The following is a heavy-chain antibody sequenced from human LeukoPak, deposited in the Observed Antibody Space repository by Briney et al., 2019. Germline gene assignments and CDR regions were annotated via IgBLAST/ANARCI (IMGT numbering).Heavy chain of an antibody. CDR2: INHSGST. J-gene: IGHJ4*02. CDR3: ARVNGYDSMDY. Sequence: SETLSLTCAVYGGSFSGYYWSWIRQPPGKGLEWIGEINHSGSTYYNPSLKSRVTISVDRSKNQFSLKLSSVTAADTAVYYCARVNGYDSMDYWGQGTLVTVSS. V-gene: IGHV4-34*01. D-gene: IGHD5-12*01. CDR1: GGSFSGYY.